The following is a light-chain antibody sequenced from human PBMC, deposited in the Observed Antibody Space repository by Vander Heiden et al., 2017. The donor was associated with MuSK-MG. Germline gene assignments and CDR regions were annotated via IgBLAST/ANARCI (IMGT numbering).Light chain of an antibody. Sequence: DIQMTQSPSSLSASVGDGVTITCRASQSISSFLSWYQQKPGRAPRLLIYGASSLESGVPSRFSGSGSGTVFTLTISRLQPEDFATYYCQQCASTPYTFGQGTKLEIK. CDR1: QSISSF. CDR2: GAS. CDR3: QQCASTPYT. V-gene: IGKV1-39*01. J-gene: IGKJ2*01.